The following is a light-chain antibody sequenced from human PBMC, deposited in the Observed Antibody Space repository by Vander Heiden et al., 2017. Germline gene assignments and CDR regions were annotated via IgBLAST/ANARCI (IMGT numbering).Light chain of an antibody. CDR1: KLGDKY. Sequence: SYELTQPPSVSVSPGQTASITCSGDKLGDKYACWYQQKPGQSPVLVIYQDSKRALGNPEGISGSKSGNTATLDISGDQAMDEGDYYCKGGESRTGGVVFGGGTKLTVL. CDR3: KGGESRTGGVV. J-gene: IGLJ2*01. CDR2: QDS. V-gene: IGLV3-1*01.